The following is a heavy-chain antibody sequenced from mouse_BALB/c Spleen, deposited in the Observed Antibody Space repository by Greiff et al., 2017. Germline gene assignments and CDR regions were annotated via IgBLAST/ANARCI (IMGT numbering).Heavy chain of an antibody. CDR3: TRFSYGSAY. Sequence: QVQLQQSGAELVKPGASVKLSCKASGYTFTSYYMYWVKQRPGQGLEWIGEINPSNGGTNFNEKFKSKATLTVDKSSSTAYMQLSSLTSEDSAVYYCTRFSYGSAYWGQGTLVTVSA. V-gene: IGHV1S81*02. D-gene: IGHD1-1*01. CDR1: GYTFTSYY. J-gene: IGHJ3*01. CDR2: INPSNGGT.